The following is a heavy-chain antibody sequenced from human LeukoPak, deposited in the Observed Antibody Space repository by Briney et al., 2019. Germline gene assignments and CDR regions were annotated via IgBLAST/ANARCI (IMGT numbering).Heavy chain of an antibody. V-gene: IGHV4-34*01. Sequence: PSETLSLTCAVYGGSFSGYYWSWIRQPPGKGLEWIGSIYYSGSSGTTYYSPSLKSRVTISVDTSKNQFSLKLSSVTAADTAVYYCARITSSWRDYWGQGTLVTVSS. CDR3: ARITSSWRDY. CDR1: GGSFSGYY. J-gene: IGHJ4*02. CDR2: IYYSGSSGTT. D-gene: IGHD6-13*01.